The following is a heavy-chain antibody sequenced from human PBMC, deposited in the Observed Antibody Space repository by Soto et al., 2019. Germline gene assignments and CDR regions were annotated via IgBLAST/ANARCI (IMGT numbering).Heavy chain of an antibody. D-gene: IGHD6-13*01. CDR1: GFTFSSYS. CDR2: ISSSSSYI. Sequence: GGSLRLSCAASGFTFSSYSMNWVRQAPGKGLEWVSSISSSSSYIYYADSVKGRFTISRDNAKNSLYLQMNSLRAEDTAVYYCARETLFLAAAGTSDYWGQGTLVTVSS. V-gene: IGHV3-21*01. CDR3: ARETLFLAAAGTSDY. J-gene: IGHJ4*02.